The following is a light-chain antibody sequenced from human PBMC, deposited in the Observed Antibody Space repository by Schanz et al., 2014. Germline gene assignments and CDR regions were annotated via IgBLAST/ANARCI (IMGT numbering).Light chain of an antibody. V-gene: IGKV1-5*03. J-gene: IGKJ1*01. CDR2: KAS. CDR3: QQNRA. CDR1: QTINTW. Sequence: DTQMTQSPSTLSASVGDRVTITCRASQTINTWLAWYQQKPGKAPRLLIYKASSLESGVPSRFSGSGSGTDFILTISSLQPEDFATYYCQQNRAFGQGTKVEIK.